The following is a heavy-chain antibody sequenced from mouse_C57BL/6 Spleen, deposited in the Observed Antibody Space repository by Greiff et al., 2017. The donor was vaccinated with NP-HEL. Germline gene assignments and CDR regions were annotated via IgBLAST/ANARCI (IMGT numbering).Heavy chain of an antibody. D-gene: IGHD2-3*01. CDR3: ARSPNDGYYDYFDY. CDR1: GYAFSSSW. J-gene: IGHJ2*01. Sequence: QVQLKQSGPELVKPGASVKISCKASGYAFSSSWMNWVKQRPGKGLEWIGRIYPGDGDTNYNGKFKGKATLTADKSSSTAYMQLSSLTSEDSAVYFCARSPNDGYYDYFDYGGQGTTLTVSS. CDR2: IYPGDGDT. V-gene: IGHV1-82*01.